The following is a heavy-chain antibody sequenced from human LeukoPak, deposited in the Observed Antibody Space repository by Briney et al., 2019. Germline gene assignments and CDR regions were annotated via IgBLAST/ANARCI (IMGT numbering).Heavy chain of an antibody. CDR1: GLTFSTYG. CDR2: ISVGAEDI. V-gene: IGHV3-23*01. CDR3: ESGAPFLKYFED. Sequence: GGSLRLSCAASGLTFSTYGMNWVRQAPGKGLEWVSIISVGAEDIFYADAVKGRFTISRDDSNNALYLQMHSLRAEDTALYYCESGAPFLKYFEDWGQGTLVTFSS. J-gene: IGHJ4*02. D-gene: IGHD3-9*01.